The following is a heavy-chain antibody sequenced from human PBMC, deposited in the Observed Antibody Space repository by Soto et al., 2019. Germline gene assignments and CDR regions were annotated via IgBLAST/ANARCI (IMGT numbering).Heavy chain of an antibody. D-gene: IGHD1-26*01. J-gene: IGHJ6*02. V-gene: IGHV4-59*08. CDR1: GGSISSYY. CDR2: VHHSWGS. Sequence: QVQLQESGPGLVKPSETLSLSCTVSGGSISSYYWSWIRQPPGKGMEWIGYVHHSWGSTYNPSLQSRVAISLDTSKSQFSLKLTSVTATDTAVYYCARQGFWALHGLVDVWGQGTTVTVSS. CDR3: ARQGFWALHGLVDV.